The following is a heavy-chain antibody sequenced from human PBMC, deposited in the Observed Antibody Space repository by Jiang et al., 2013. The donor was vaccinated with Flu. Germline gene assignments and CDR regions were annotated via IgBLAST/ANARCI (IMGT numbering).Heavy chain of an antibody. J-gene: IGHJ4*02. CDR2: IIPILGIA. V-gene: IGHV1-69*04. D-gene: IGHD6-13*01. CDR3: ARDPGIAAAGNGN. Sequence: SGAEVKKPGSSVKVSCKASGGTFSSYAISWVRQAPGQGLEWMGRIIPILGIANYAQKFQGRVTITADKSTSTAYMELSSLRSEDTAVYYCARDPGIAAAGNGNWGQGTLVTVSS. CDR1: GGTFSSYA.